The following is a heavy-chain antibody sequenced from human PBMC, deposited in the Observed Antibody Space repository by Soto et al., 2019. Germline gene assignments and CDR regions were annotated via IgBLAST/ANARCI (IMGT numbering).Heavy chain of an antibody. CDR1: GFTFSSYS. CDR3: ARDLIMATTSYYFGY. CDR2: ISSSSSTI. D-gene: IGHD2-8*01. V-gene: IGHV3-48*01. Sequence: DVQLVESGGGLVQPGGSLRLSCAASGFTFSSYSMNWVRQAPGKGLEWVSYISSSSSTIYYADSVKGRFTISRDNAKNSLYLQMNSLRAEDTAVYYCARDLIMATTSYYFGYWGQGTLVTVSS. J-gene: IGHJ4*02.